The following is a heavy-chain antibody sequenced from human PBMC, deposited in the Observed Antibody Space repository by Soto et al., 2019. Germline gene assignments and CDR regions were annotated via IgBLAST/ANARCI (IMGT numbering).Heavy chain of an antibody. D-gene: IGHD3-3*01. CDR3: ARGLRFLGWLSLTYYMDV. Sequence: SETLSLTCTVSGGSISSSSYYWGWIRQPPGKGLEWIGSIYYSGSTYYNPSLKSRVTISVDTSKNQFSLKLSSVTAADTAVYYCARGLRFLGWLSLTYYMDVWGKGTTVTVSS. J-gene: IGHJ6*03. CDR2: IYYSGST. V-gene: IGHV4-39*01. CDR1: GGSISSSSYY.